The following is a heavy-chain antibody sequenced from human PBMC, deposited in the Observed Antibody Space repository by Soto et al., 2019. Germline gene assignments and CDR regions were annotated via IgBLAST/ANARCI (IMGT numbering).Heavy chain of an antibody. CDR3: ARGVTMVRGVIHTPYFDY. CDR2: ISSSGITR. J-gene: IGHJ4*02. CDR1: GFTFSDYY. D-gene: IGHD3-10*01. V-gene: IGHV3-11*04. Sequence: GSLRLSCAASGFTFSDYYMNWIRQNTGKGLEWISYISSSGITRYYADSVKGRFTISRDNAKNSVYLQMNSLRSEDTAVYYCARGVTMVRGVIHTPYFDYWGQGTLVTVS.